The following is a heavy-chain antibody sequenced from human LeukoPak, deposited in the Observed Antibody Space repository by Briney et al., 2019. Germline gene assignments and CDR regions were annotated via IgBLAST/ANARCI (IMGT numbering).Heavy chain of an antibody. Sequence: GGSLRLSCAASGFTFSSYAMSWVRQAPGKGLEWVAVISYDGSNKYYADSVKGRFTISRDNSKNTLYLQMNSLRAEDTAVYYCARGGIAARSPFDYWGQGTLVTVSS. CDR3: ARGGIAARSPFDY. J-gene: IGHJ4*02. V-gene: IGHV3-30-3*01. CDR2: ISYDGSNK. CDR1: GFTFSSYA. D-gene: IGHD6-6*01.